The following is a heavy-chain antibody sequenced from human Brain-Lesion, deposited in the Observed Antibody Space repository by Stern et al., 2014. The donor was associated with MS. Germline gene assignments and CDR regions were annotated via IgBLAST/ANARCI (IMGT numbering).Heavy chain of an antibody. Sequence: EVQLVESGAEVKKPGESLKISCKGSGYRFTSNCIGWVRQMPGKGLEWMGIIWPGDSDTRYSPSFQGQVTISADKSISTAYLQWSSLQASDTAMYYCARRGDSSSSGFDYWGQGTLVIVSS. CDR2: IWPGDSDT. CDR3: ARRGDSSSSGFDY. J-gene: IGHJ4*02. V-gene: IGHV5-51*01. CDR1: GYRFTSNC. D-gene: IGHD6-6*01.